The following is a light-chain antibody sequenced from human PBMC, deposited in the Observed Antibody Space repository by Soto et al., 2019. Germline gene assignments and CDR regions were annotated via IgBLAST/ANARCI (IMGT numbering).Light chain of an antibody. V-gene: IGKV3D-20*02. CDR1: QSVSSSY. CDR3: QQHNDWPT. Sequence: EIVLTQSPGTLSLSPGERATLSCRASQSVSSSYLAWYQQKPGQAPRLLIHGASSRATGIPDRISGSGSGTEFILTISSVESEDFAIYYCQQHNDWPTFGQGTRLENK. CDR2: GAS. J-gene: IGKJ5*01.